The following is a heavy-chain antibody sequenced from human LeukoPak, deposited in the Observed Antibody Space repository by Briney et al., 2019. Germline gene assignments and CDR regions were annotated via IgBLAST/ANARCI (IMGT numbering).Heavy chain of an antibody. CDR2: ISGSGGST. J-gene: IGHJ4*02. Sequence: GGSLRLSCAASGFTFSSYAMSWVRQAPGKGLEWVSAISGSGGSTYYADSVKGRFTISRDNSKNTLYLQMTSLRAEDTAVHYCATCPESNTIFGVVISYYFDYWGQGTRVTVSS. D-gene: IGHD3-3*01. CDR3: ATCPESNTIFGVVISYYFDY. CDR1: GFTFSSYA. V-gene: IGHV3-23*01.